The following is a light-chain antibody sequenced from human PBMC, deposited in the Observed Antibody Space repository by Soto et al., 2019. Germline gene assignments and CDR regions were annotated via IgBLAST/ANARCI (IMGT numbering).Light chain of an antibody. CDR2: DAS. CDR3: QHRSNWPWT. Sequence: EIVLTQSPATPSLSPGERATLSCRASQTVRSNLAWYQQKPGQAPRLLIYDASNRATGIPARFSGSGSGTDFTLAISSLEPEDFAVYYCQHRSNWPWTFGQGTKVEIK. V-gene: IGKV3-11*01. J-gene: IGKJ1*01. CDR1: QTVRSN.